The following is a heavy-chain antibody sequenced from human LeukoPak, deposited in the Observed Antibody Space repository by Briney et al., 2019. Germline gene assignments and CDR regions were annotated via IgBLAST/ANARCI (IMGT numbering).Heavy chain of an antibody. Sequence: GGSLRLFCAASGFTFSSYAMSWVRQAPGKGLEWVSVVTGSGGNTYYADSVKGRFTISRDNSESTLSLQMNSLRAEDTAVYYCAKEYSGSRDYFYGMDVWGQGTTVTVSS. V-gene: IGHV3-23*01. CDR1: GFTFSSYA. CDR3: AKEYSGSRDYFYGMDV. J-gene: IGHJ6*02. CDR2: VTGSGGNT. D-gene: IGHD6-6*01.